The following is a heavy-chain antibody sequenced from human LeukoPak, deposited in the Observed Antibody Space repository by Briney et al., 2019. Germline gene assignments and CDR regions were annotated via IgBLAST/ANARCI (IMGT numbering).Heavy chain of an antibody. Sequence: SETLSLTCAVFGGSFSGYYWSWIRQPPGKGLEWSGEINHSGSTNYNPSLKSRVTISVDTSNNQFSLKLSSVTAADTAVYYCARARLYYDILIGRYYYYGMDVWGQGTTVTVSS. CDR2: INHSGST. J-gene: IGHJ6*02. V-gene: IGHV4-34*01. CDR3: ARARLYYDILIGRYYYYGMDV. D-gene: IGHD3-9*01. CDR1: GGSFSGYY.